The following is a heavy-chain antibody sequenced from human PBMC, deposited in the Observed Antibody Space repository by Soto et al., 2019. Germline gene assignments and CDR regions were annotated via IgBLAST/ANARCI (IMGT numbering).Heavy chain of an antibody. CDR1: GFTVSSNY. D-gene: IGHD2-15*01. CDR3: ARIDASPAGWAFDI. V-gene: IGHV3-53*01. J-gene: IGHJ3*02. CDR2: IYSGGST. Sequence: EVQLVESGGGLIQPGGSLRLSCAASGFTVSSNYMSWVRQAPGKGLEWVSVIYSGGSTYYADSVKGRFTISRDNSKNTPYLQMNSRRAKDMAVYYCARIDASPAGWAFDIWGQGTMVTVSS.